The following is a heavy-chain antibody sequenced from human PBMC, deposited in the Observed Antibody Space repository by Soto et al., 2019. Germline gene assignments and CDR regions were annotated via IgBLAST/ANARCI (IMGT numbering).Heavy chain of an antibody. CDR3: ARHGYSYGGGYFDY. D-gene: IGHD5-18*01. V-gene: IGHV3-30*14. CDR1: GFTFSSYA. J-gene: IGHJ4*02. Sequence: GGSPRLSCAASGFTFSSYAMHWVRQAPGKGLEWVAVISYDGSNKYYADSVKGRFTISRDNSKNTLYLQMSSLRAEDTAVYYCARHGYSYGGGYFDYWGQGTLVTVSS. CDR2: ISYDGSNK.